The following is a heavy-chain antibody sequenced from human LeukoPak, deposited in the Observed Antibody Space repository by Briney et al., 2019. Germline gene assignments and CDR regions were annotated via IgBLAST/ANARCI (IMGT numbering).Heavy chain of an antibody. CDR2: ISGSGGST. CDR1: GFTFSSYA. J-gene: IGHJ3*02. CDR3: VGGGGYYYDSTDI. V-gene: IGHV3-23*01. Sequence: GGSLRLSCAASGFTFSSYAMSWVRQAPGKGLEWVSAISGSGGSTYYADSVKGRFTISRDNSKNTLYLQMNSLRAEDTAVYYCVGGGGYYYDSTDIWGQGTMVTVSS. D-gene: IGHD3-22*01.